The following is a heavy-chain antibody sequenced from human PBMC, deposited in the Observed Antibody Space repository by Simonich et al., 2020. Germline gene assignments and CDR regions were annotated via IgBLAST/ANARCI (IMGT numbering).Heavy chain of an antibody. V-gene: IGHV4-38-2*01. CDR1: GYSISSGYY. CDR3: ARATRIAAAGYFDY. J-gene: IGHJ4*02. CDR2: IYHSGGT. Sequence: QVQLQESGPGLVKPSETLSLTCAVSGYSISSGYYWGWIRQPQGKGLEWIGSIYHSGGTYYNPSLKSRVTKSEDTSKNQYSLKLSSVTAADTAVYYCARATRIAAAGYFDYWGQGTLVTVSS. D-gene: IGHD6-13*01.